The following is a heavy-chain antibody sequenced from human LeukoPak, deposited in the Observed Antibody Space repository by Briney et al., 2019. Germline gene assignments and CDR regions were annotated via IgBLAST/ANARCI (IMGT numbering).Heavy chain of an antibody. CDR3: ARDRYYDSFGYYTGGP. CDR2: ISNSGSTM. J-gene: IGHJ5*02. D-gene: IGHD3-22*01. V-gene: IGHV3-48*03. Sequence: QPGGSLRLSCAASGFTFSSFDMNWVRQAPGKGLEWLSYISNSGSTMYYADSVKGRFTVSRDNAKNSLYLQMNSLRAKDTAVYYCARDRYYDSFGYYTGGPWGQGTLVTVSS. CDR1: GFTFSSFD.